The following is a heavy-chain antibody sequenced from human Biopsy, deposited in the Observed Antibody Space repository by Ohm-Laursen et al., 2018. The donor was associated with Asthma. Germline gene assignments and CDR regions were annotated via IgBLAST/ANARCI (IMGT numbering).Heavy chain of an antibody. CDR1: GGSISSRPSY. Sequence: GTLSLTCTFSGGSISSRPSYWGWLRQPPGKGLEWIASFSTSGTSNFNASLKSRVTTSVDMSMNQLSLRLTSVTAADTAVYFCARHGPTNYRLDSWGQGSLVIVSS. D-gene: IGHD4/OR15-4a*01. V-gene: IGHV4-39*01. CDR3: ARHGPTNYRLDS. J-gene: IGHJ1*01. CDR2: FSTSGTS.